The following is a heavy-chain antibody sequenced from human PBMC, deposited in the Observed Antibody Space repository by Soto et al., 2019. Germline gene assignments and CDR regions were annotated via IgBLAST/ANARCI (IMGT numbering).Heavy chain of an antibody. J-gene: IGHJ4*02. CDR1: GFTFNNAW. CDR2: IKSKSNGGTT. Sequence: EVQLVESGGGLVKPGGSLRLSCAASGFTFNNAWMTWVRQAPGKGLEWVGRIKSKSNGGTTDYAAPVKGRFTISRDDSKDTLYLHMNSLKTEDTAVYYCTTDSYYDSSWWGQGTLVTVSS. CDR3: TTDSYYDSSW. D-gene: IGHD3-22*01. V-gene: IGHV3-15*01.